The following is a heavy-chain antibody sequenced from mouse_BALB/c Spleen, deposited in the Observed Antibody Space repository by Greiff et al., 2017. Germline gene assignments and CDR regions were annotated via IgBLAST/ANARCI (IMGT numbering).Heavy chain of an antibody. Sequence: EVKLMESGPGLVKPSQSLSLTCTVTGYSITSDYAWNWIRQFPGNKLEWMGYISYSGSTSYNPSLKSRISITRDTSKNQFFLQLNSVTTEDTATYYCARNDYGDYYAMDYWGQGTSVTVSS. CDR1: GYSITSDYA. CDR3: ARNDYGDYYAMDY. D-gene: IGHD2-4*01. V-gene: IGHV3-2*02. J-gene: IGHJ4*01. CDR2: ISYSGST.